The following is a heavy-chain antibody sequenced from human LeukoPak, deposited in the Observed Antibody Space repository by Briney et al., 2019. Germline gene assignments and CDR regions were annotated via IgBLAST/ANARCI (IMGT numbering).Heavy chain of an antibody. V-gene: IGHV4-59*01. D-gene: IGHD6-13*01. CDR3: ARWSRQQLAEGFDY. CDR2: IYYSGST. Sequence: SETLSLTCTVSGGSISSYYWSWIRQPPGKGLEWIGYIYYSGSTNYNPPLKSRVTISVDTSKNHFSRKLSSVTAADTAVYYWARWSRQQLAEGFDYWGQGTLVTVSS. J-gene: IGHJ4*02. CDR1: GGSISSYY.